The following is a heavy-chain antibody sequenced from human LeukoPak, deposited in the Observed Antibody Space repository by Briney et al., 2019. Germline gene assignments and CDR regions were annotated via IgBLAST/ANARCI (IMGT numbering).Heavy chain of an antibody. D-gene: IGHD3-10*01. Sequence: PGGSLRLSCSASGFTVSSNYMSWVRQAPGKGLEWVSVIYSGGSTYYADSVKGRFTISRDNSKNTLYLQMNSLRAEDTAVYYCARDEYGSGSYCYWGQGTLVTVSS. CDR2: IYSGGST. CDR1: GFTVSSNY. CDR3: ARDEYGSGSYCY. V-gene: IGHV3-66*01. J-gene: IGHJ4*02.